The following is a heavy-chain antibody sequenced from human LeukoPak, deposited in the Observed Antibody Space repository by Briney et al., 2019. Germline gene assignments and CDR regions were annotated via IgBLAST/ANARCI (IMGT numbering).Heavy chain of an antibody. J-gene: IGHJ4*02. CDR1: GGSVSGYH. CDR2: IYFTGST. D-gene: IGHD2-15*01. Sequence: SETLSLTCTVSGGSVSGYHWSWIRQPPGRGLECIGHIYFTGSTTYNPSLKSRVTISVDTSQNHFSLSLTSVTSADTAVYYCARVTAAGGGFDHWGQGTPVTVSS. V-gene: IGHV4-59*02. CDR3: ARVTAAGGGFDH.